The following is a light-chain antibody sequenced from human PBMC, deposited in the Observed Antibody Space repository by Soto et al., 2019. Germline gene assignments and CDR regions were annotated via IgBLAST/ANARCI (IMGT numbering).Light chain of an antibody. Sequence: QSALTQPASVSGSPGQSITISCTGTSCDVGGYNYVSWYQHHPGKAPKLMIYDVSNRPSGVSNRFSVSKSGNTASLTISGLQAEDEADYYCSSYTSSDVVFGGGTKLTVL. CDR2: DVS. V-gene: IGLV2-14*03. CDR3: SSYTSSDVV. J-gene: IGLJ2*01. CDR1: SCDVGGYNY.